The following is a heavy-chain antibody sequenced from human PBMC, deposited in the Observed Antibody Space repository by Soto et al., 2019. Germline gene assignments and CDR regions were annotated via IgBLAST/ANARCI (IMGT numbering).Heavy chain of an antibody. CDR1: GGSFSGYY. D-gene: IGHD5-12*01. CDR3: ARGGTKRPLYPNIVATSYYYYYMDV. J-gene: IGHJ6*03. Sequence: SETLSLTCAVYGGSFSGYYWSWIRQPPGKGLEWIGEINHSGSTNYNPSLKSRVTISVDTSKNQFSLKLSSVTAADTAVYYCARGGTKRPLYPNIVATSYYYYYMDVWGKGTTVTVSS. V-gene: IGHV4-34*01. CDR2: INHSGST.